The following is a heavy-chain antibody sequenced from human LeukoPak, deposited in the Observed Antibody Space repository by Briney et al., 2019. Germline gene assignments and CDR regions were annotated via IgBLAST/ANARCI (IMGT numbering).Heavy chain of an antibody. J-gene: IGHJ6*03. D-gene: IGHD6-19*01. CDR3: ARPYSDDSGGYYYMDV. CDR1: GYSISSGYY. V-gene: IGHV4-38-2*02. Sequence: SETLSLTCTVSGYSISSGYYWGWIRQPPGKGLEWIGSMYHSGSTYYNPSLKSRVTISVDTSKNQFSLKLSSVTAADTAVYYCARPYSDDSGGYYYMDVWGKGTTVTVSS. CDR2: MYHSGST.